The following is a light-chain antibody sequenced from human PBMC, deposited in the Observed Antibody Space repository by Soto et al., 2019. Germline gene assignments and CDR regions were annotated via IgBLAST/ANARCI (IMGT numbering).Light chain of an antibody. CDR3: QSYDSSLTTFV. V-gene: IGLV1-40*01. CDR2: GDN. J-gene: IGLJ1*01. Sequence: QSVLTQPPSVSGAPGQRVAISCTGSSSNIGAEYDVHWYQQLPGTAPKRLIYGDNNRPSGVPDRFSGSKSDTSASLAITGLQPEDEADYYCQSYDSSLTTFVFGTGTKATVL. CDR1: SSNIGAEYD.